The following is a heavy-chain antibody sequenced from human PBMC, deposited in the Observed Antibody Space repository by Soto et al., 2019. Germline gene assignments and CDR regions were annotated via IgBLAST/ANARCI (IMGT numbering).Heavy chain of an antibody. D-gene: IGHD3-10*01. Sequence: QVQLVESGGGVVQPGRSLRLSCAVSGFTVSTYGMHWVRQAPGKGLEWVAFISRDGGTKCYADYVKGRFTISRDNSRNKLFLEMNSLRGDDMAVYYCTGEVGSGYWGQRTLVTVSS. CDR1: GFTVSTYG. J-gene: IGHJ4*02. CDR2: ISRDGGTK. CDR3: TGEVGSGY. V-gene: IGHV3-30*03.